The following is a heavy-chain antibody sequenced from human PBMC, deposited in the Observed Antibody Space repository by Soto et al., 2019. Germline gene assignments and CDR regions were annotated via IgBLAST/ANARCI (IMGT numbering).Heavy chain of an antibody. CDR2: MHLGDSDT. Sequence: GKSLTISCKGSGYTFTNFWSGWVRQMPGRSLEWMGIMHLGDSDTRYSPSFQGQVTISADKSISTAYLQWSSLKASDTAMYYCARPSIAAAGMSYYNGLDVWGQGTTVTVAS. V-gene: IGHV5-51*01. CDR3: ARPSIAAAGMSYYNGLDV. CDR1: GYTFTNFW. J-gene: IGHJ6*02. D-gene: IGHD6-13*01.